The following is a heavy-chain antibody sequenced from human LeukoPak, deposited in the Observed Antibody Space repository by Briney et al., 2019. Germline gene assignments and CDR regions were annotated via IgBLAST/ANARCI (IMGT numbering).Heavy chain of an antibody. Sequence: ASVKVSCKASGGTFSSYAISWVRQAPGQGLEWMGGIIPIFGTANYAQKFQGRVTITADEFTSTAYMELSSLRSEDTAVYYCWGGGWKKPFDYWGQGTLVTVSS. D-gene: IGHD2-21*01. V-gene: IGHV1-69*01. CDR3: WGGGWKKPFDY. CDR1: GGTFSSYA. CDR2: IIPIFGTA. J-gene: IGHJ4*02.